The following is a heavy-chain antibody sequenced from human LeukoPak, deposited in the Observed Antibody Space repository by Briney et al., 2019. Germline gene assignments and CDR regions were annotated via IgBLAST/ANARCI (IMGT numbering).Heavy chain of an antibody. CDR3: ARDLSGYYGSGSSWDY. CDR2: ISSSGSTI. CDR1: GFTFSSYE. J-gene: IGHJ4*02. V-gene: IGHV3-48*03. Sequence: QSGGSLRLSCAASGFTFSSYEMNWVRQAPGKGLEWVSYISSSGSTIYYADSVKGRFTISRDNAKNSLYLQMNSLRAEDTAVYYCARDLSGYYGSGSSWDYWGQGTLVTVSS. D-gene: IGHD3-10*01.